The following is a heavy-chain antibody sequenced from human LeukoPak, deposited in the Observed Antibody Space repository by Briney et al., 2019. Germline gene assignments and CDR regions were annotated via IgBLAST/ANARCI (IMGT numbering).Heavy chain of an antibody. V-gene: IGHV4-59*12. CDR2: IYYSGST. J-gene: IGHJ4*02. D-gene: IGHD2-2*02. Sequence: SETLSLTCTVSGGSISSYYWSWIRQPPGKGLEWIGYIYYSGSTNYNPSLKSRVTISVDRSKNQFSLKLSSVTAADTAVYYCARKYCSSTSCYMNFDYWGQGTLVTVSS. CDR3: ARKYCSSTSCYMNFDY. CDR1: GGSISSYY.